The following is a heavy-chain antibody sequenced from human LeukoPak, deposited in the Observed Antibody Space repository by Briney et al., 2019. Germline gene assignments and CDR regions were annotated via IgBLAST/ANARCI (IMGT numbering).Heavy chain of an antibody. CDR1: GFTFSSYA. D-gene: IGHD6-19*01. CDR3: AKGLAVAGTTPPYYYYGMDV. Sequence: GGSLRLSCAASGFTFSSYAMSWVRQAPGKGLEWVSAISGSGGSTYYADSVKGRFTISRDNSKNTLYLQMNSLRAEDTAVYYCAKGLAVAGTTPPYYYYGMDVWGQGTTVTVSS. CDR2: ISGSGGST. J-gene: IGHJ6*02. V-gene: IGHV3-23*01.